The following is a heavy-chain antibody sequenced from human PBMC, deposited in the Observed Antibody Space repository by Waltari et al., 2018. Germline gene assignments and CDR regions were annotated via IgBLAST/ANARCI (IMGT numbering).Heavy chain of an antibody. D-gene: IGHD6-19*01. J-gene: IGHJ4*02. V-gene: IGHV4-4*07. CDR3: ARDSSGVPLDS. Sequence: QVHLQESGPRLVKPSETLSLTCTVSGVSVSSSFWSWIRQPAGKGLQWIGRIYLTGTTNYNPSLKSRVTISVDTSKNEVSLKLNSVTAADTAIYYCARDSSGVPLDSWGQGTQVTVSS. CDR1: GVSVSSSF. CDR2: IYLTGTT.